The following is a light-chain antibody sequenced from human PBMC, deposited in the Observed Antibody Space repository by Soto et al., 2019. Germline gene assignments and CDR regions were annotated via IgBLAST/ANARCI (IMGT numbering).Light chain of an antibody. J-gene: IGKJ5*01. CDR3: QQYINWPPEIT. V-gene: IGKV3-15*01. CDR2: GAS. CDR1: QSVSSN. Sequence: IVRPQSTAPLSVSPGERATLSCRAIQSVSSNLAWYQQKPGQAPRLLIYGASTRATGIPARFSGSGSGTEFTLTISSLQSEDFAVYDCQQYINWPPEITFGQGTRLEIK.